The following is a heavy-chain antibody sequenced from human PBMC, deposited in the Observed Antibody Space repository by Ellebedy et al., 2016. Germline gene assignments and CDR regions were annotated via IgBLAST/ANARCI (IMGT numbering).Heavy chain of an antibody. V-gene: IGHV2-5*01. D-gene: IGHD1-14*01. CDR1: GFSLDTSAVV. CDR2: IYGNDDK. CDR3: AHRSTNREVDY. J-gene: IGHJ4*02. Sequence: SGPTLVKPTQTFTLTCTFSGFSLDTSAVVVGWIRPPPGKALEWLSFIYGNDDKRYRPSLRSRLTITKDTSKNQVLLTMTNMDPVDTGTYFCAHRSTNREVDYWGQGTLVTVSS.